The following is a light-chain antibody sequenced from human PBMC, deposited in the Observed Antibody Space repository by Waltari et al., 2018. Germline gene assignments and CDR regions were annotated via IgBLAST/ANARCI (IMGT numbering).Light chain of an antibody. J-gene: IGLJ2*01. CDR1: SSTIGSNY. CDR2: RNN. CDR3: AAWDDSLHVV. V-gene: IGLV1-47*01. Sequence: QSVLTQPPSASGTPGQRVTLSCSGRSSTIGSNYVYWYHPLPGTAPKLLIDRNNQRPSGVPDRCSGSKSGTSASLAISGLRSEEEADYYWAAWDDSLHVVFGGGTKLTVL.